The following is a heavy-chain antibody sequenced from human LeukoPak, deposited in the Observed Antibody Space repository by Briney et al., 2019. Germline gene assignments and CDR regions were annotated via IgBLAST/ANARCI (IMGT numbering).Heavy chain of an antibody. CDR3: ARGQDYYDSSDSFSYFDL. J-gene: IGHJ2*01. CDR2: IYSGGST. Sequence: GGSLRLSCAASGFTVSSNYMSWVRQAPGKGLEWVSVIYSGGSTYYADSVKGRFTISRDNSKNTLYLQMNSLRAEDTAVYYCARGQDYYDSSDSFSYFDLWGRGTLVTVSS. D-gene: IGHD3-22*01. CDR1: GFTVSSNY. V-gene: IGHV3-53*01.